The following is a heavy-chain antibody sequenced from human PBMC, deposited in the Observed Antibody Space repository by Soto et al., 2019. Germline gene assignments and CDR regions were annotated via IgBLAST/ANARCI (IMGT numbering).Heavy chain of an antibody. J-gene: IGHJ6*02. Sequence: GGSLRLSCAASGLDFSSEVMCWVRQAPGKGLEWVSSISGSGRTIYHADSMRGRFAISRDNSKNSLYLQLNNLRVDDTAVYYCAKVGPSYYYGMDVWGQGTTVTV. CDR3: AKVGPSYYYGMDV. D-gene: IGHD1-26*01. CDR1: GLDFSSEV. V-gene: IGHV3-23*01. CDR2: ISGSGRTI.